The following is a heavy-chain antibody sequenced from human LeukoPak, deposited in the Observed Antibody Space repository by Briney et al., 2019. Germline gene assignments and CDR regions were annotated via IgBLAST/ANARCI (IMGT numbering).Heavy chain of an antibody. CDR1: GYTFTSYY. Sequence: ASVKVSCKASGYTFTSYYIHWVRQAPGQGLEWMGWINPNSGGTNFAQKFQGSVSMTRDTSISTAYMELSRLRSDDTAVYYCARELGSGYYRYFDYWGQRTLRTVSS. CDR2: INPNSGGT. V-gene: IGHV1-2*02. D-gene: IGHD3-22*01. J-gene: IGHJ4*02. CDR3: ARELGSGYYRYFDY.